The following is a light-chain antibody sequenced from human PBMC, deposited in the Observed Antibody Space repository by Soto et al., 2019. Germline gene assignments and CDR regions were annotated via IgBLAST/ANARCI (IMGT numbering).Light chain of an antibody. CDR1: SSDVGGYNY. J-gene: IGLJ1*01. V-gene: IGLV2-8*01. Sequence: QSVLTQPPSASGSPGQSVTISCTGTSSDVGGYNYGSWYQQHPGKAPQLMIFEVSKRPSGVPDRFSGSKSGNTASLTVSGLQADDEADYYCSSYAGSTHVFGTGTKVT. CDR3: SSYAGSTHV. CDR2: EVS.